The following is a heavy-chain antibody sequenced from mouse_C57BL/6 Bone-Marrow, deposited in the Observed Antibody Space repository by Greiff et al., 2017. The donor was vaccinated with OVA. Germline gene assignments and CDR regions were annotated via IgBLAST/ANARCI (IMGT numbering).Heavy chain of an antibody. J-gene: IGHJ2*01. V-gene: IGHV1-61*01. CDR1: GYTFTSYW. D-gene: IGHD2-1*01. CDR2: IYPSDSET. CDR3: ARYYYCNYEYFDY. Sequence: QVQLQQPGAELVRPGSSVKLSCKASGYTFTSYWMDWVKQRPGQGLEWIGNIYPSDSETHYNQKFKDQATLTVDKSSITAYMQLSSLTSEDSAVYYCARYYYCNYEYFDYWGQGTTLTVSS.